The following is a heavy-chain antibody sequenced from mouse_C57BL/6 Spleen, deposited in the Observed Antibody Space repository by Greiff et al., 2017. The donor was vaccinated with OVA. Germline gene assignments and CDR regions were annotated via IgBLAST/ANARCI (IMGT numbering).Heavy chain of an antibody. D-gene: IGHD2-2*01. CDR2: INPNNGGT. J-gene: IGHJ2*01. CDR3: ARSEGLRVLYFDY. Sequence: VQLQQSGPELVKPGASVKMSCKASGYTFTDYNMHWVKQSHGKSLEWIGYINPNNGGTSYNQKFKGKATLTVNKSSSTAYMELRSLTSEDSAVYYCARSEGLRVLYFDYWGQGTTLTVSS. CDR1: GYTFTDYN. V-gene: IGHV1-22*01.